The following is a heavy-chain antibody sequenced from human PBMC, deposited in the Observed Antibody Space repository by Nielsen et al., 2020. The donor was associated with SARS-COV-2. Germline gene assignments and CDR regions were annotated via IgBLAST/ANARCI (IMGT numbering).Heavy chain of an antibody. Sequence: GGSLRLSCAVSGFTFSSYAMNWVRQAPGKGLQWIASISVSLATTYYADSVKSRFTISRDNSNNMLYLHMISLTADDTAVYFCARGRATQDYWGQGTLVTVSS. CDR2: ISVSLATT. CDR1: GFTFSSYA. V-gene: IGHV3-23*01. J-gene: IGHJ4*02. CDR3: ARGRATQDY. D-gene: IGHD1-26*01.